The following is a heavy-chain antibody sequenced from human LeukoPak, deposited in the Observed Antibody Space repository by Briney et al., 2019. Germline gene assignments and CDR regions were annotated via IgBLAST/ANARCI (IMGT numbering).Heavy chain of an antibody. CDR2: ISAYNGNT. J-gene: IGHJ3*02. CDR1: GYTFTSYG. CDR3: ARDRPREMYYYDPGDAFDI. Sequence: ASVKVSCKASGYTFTSYGISWVRQAPGQGLEWMGWISAYNGNTNYAQKLQGRVTMTTDTSTSTAYMELRSPRSDDTAVYYCARDRPREMYYYDPGDAFDIWGQGTMVTVSS. D-gene: IGHD3-22*01. V-gene: IGHV1-18*01.